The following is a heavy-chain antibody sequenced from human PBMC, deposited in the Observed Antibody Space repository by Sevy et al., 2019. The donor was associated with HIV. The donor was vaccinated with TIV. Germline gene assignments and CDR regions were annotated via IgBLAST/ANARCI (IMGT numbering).Heavy chain of an antibody. CDR2: IKGDGSDK. J-gene: IGHJ4*02. Sequence: GGSLRLSCAASGFTFSAHWMNWVRQAPGKGLEWVANIKGDGSDKHYADSVEGRFTISRDNAKNLLYLQMNGLRVEDTAVYYCAHETFGRFESWGQGTLVTVSS. CDR3: AHETFGRFES. V-gene: IGHV3-7*01. D-gene: IGHD3-16*01. CDR1: GFTFSAHW.